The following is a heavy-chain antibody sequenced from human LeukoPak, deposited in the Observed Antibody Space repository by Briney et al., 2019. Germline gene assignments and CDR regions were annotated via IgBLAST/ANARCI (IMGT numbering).Heavy chain of an antibody. V-gene: IGHV3-33*01. CDR2: IWYDGSNK. J-gene: IGHJ5*02. CDR3: ARDRAWRITMDRGVSPEFGP. D-gene: IGHD3-10*01. Sequence: GGSLRLSCAASGLTFSSYGMHWVRQAPGKGLEWVAGIWYDGSNKYYADSVKGRFTISRDNSKNTLYLQMNSLRAEDTAVYYCARDRAWRITMDRGVSPEFGPWGQGTLVTVSS. CDR1: GLTFSSYG.